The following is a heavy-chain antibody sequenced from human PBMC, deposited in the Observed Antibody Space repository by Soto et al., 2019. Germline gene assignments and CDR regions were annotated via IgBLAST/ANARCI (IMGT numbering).Heavy chain of an antibody. CDR2: IFSNDEK. CDR1: GFSLTNARLG. Sequence: QVTLKESGPVLVKPTETLTLTCTVSGFSLTNARLGVTWIRQPPGKALEWLAHIFSNDEKSYSTPLKSRLTISKPTTNSQIVLTMTNTDPVDTATYYCARHGRGVGARPLDYWGQGTLVTVSS. CDR3: ARHGRGVGARPLDY. V-gene: IGHV2-26*01. D-gene: IGHD1-26*01. J-gene: IGHJ4*02.